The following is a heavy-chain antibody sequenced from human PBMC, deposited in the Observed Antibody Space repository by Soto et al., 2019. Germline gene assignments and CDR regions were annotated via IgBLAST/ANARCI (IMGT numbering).Heavy chain of an antibody. J-gene: IGHJ5*02. Sequence: SETLSLTCAVSGGSMSSYFWSWIRQPAGKGLEWIGRIYSSGSTSYNPSLKSRVTMSVDTSKNQVSLRLNSMTAADTAVYYCARGLSAFDPWGQGTLVTVSS. CDR2: IYSSGST. CDR3: ARGLSAFDP. D-gene: IGHD3-16*01. CDR1: GGSMSSYF. V-gene: IGHV4-4*07.